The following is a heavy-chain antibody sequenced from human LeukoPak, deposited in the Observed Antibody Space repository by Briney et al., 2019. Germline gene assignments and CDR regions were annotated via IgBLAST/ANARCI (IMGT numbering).Heavy chain of an antibody. CDR3: AKGTSSWLEFDS. CDR2: ITWDGDST. Sequence: GGSLRLSCAASGFTFDDYAMHWVRQAPGKGLEWVSLITWDGDSTYYADSVKGRFTISRDNSKNYLYLQMNSLRAEDTALYYCAKGTSSWLEFDSWGQGTLVTVSS. CDR1: GFTFDDYA. V-gene: IGHV3-43D*03. D-gene: IGHD6-13*01. J-gene: IGHJ4*02.